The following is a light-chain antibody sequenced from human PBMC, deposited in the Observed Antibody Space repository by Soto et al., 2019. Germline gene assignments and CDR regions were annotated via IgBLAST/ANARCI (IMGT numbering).Light chain of an antibody. CDR3: QQYGGSPPYT. CDR1: QSVSSSY. V-gene: IGKV3-20*01. J-gene: IGKJ2*01. Sequence: EIVLTQSPGTLSLSPGERATLSCRASQSVSSSYLAWYQQKPAQAPILLIYAASNSATGTPDRLSGSGSGTDFTLPISSMEPEDVAVYYCQQYGGSPPYTFGQGTQLEIK. CDR2: AAS.